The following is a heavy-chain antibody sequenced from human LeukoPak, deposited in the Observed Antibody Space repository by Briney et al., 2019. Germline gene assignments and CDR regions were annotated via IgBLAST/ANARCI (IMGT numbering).Heavy chain of an antibody. CDR3: AKGIAVAGTELAD. D-gene: IGHD6-19*01. CDR2: IRYDGSNK. Sequence: GGSLRLSCAASGFTFSSYGMHWVRQAPGKGLEWVAFIRYDGSNKYYADSVKGRFTISRDNSKNTLYLQMNSLRAEDTAVYYCAKGIAVAGTELADWGQGTLVTVSS. CDR1: GFTFSSYG. J-gene: IGHJ4*02. V-gene: IGHV3-30*02.